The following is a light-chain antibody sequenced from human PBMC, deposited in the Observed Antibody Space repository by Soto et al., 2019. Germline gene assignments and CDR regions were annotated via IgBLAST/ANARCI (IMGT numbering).Light chain of an antibody. CDR1: SDDVGAYNS. Sequence: QSALAQPASVSGSPGQSITISCTGTSDDVGAYNSVSWYQQLPHKAPQVILYKGTQRPSGVSSRFSGSTSGNAASLTLSGLQADDDADYFCCSSAPESTYVFGTGTKLTVL. J-gene: IGLJ1*01. CDR3: CSSAPESTYV. V-gene: IGLV2-23*01. CDR2: KGT.